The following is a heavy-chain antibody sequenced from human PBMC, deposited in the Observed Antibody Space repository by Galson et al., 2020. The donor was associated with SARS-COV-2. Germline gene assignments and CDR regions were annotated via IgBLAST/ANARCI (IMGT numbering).Heavy chain of an antibody. V-gene: IGHV3-30*04. Sequence: GESLKISCAASGFTFSSYAMHWVRQAPGKGLEWVAVITYDGRNKYYADTVKGRFTISRDNSKNTLYLQMNSLRDEDTAVYYCARDTRGICYRLGVDYWGQGTLVSVSS. D-gene: IGHD2-2*01. J-gene: IGHJ4*02. CDR1: GFTFSSYA. CDR2: ITYDGRNK. CDR3: ARDTRGICYRLGVDY.